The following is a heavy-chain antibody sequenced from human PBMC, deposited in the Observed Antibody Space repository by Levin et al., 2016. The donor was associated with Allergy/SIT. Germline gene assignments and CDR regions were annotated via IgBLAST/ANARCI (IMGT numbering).Heavy chain of an antibody. CDR2: IKQDGSEK. Sequence: GESLKISCAASGFTFSSYWMSWVRQAPGKGLEWVANIKQDGSEKYYVDSVKGRFTISRDNAKNSLYLQMNSLRAEDTAVYYCAREDDSRFDYWGQGTLVTVSS. CDR3: AREDDSRFDY. CDR1: GFTFSSYW. V-gene: IGHV3-7*03. D-gene: IGHD3-22*01. J-gene: IGHJ4*02.